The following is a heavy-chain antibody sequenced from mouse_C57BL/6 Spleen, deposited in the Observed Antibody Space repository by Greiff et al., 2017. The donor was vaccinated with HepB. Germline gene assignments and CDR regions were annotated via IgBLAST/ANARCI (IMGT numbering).Heavy chain of an antibody. D-gene: IGHD1-1*01. J-gene: IGHJ2*01. CDR3: ARTITTGVAFDY. CDR2: INPSTGGT. CDR1: GYSFTGYY. V-gene: IGHV1-42*01. Sequence: VQLQHSGPELVKPGASVKISCKASGYSFTGYYMNWVKQSPEKSLEWIGEINPSTGGTTYNQKFKAKATLTVDKSSSTAYMQLKSLTSEDSAVYYCARTITTGVAFDYWGQGTTLTVAS.